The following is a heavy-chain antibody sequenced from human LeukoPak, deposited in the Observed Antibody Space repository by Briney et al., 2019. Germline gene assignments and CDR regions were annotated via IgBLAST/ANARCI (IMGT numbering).Heavy chain of an antibody. CDR3: ARPGDFSGYDYKVARYYYGMDV. CDR2: IIPIFGTA. V-gene: IGHV1-69*13. D-gene: IGHD5-12*01. CDR1: GYTFTSYG. J-gene: IGHJ6*02. Sequence: SVKVSCKASGYTFTSYGISWVRQAPGQGLEWMGGIIPIFGTANYAQKFQGRVTITADESTSTAYMELSSLRSEDTAVYYCARPGDFSGYDYKVARYYYGMDVWGQGTTVAVSS.